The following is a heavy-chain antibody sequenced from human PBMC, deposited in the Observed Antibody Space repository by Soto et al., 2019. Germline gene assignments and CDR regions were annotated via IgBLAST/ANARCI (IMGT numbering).Heavy chain of an antibody. CDR2: IKSKTDGGTT. J-gene: IGHJ6*02. D-gene: IGHD3-10*01. CDR3: TPDPQWFGELLGPEDYYGMDV. Sequence: PGGSLRLSCAASGVSFSNAWMSWVRQAPGQGLEWVGRIKSKTDGGTTDYAAPVKGRFTISRDDSKNTLYLQMNSPNTADTAVYYCTPDPQWFGELLGPEDYYGMDVWGQGTTVTVSS. V-gene: IGHV3-15*01. CDR1: GVSFSNAW.